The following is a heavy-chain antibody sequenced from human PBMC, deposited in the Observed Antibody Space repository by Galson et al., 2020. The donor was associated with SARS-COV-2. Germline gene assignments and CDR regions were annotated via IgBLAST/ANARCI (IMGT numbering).Heavy chain of an antibody. V-gene: IGHV3-11*04. CDR1: GFTFSDYY. J-gene: IGHJ5*02. Sequence: NSGGSLRLSCAASGFTFSDYYMSWIRQAPGKGLEWVSYISSSGSTIYYADSVTGRFTISRDNAKNSLYLQMNSLRAEDTAVYYCARDPLRITMVRGVPPPWFDPWGQGTLVTVSS. CDR3: ARDPLRITMVRGVPPPWFDP. D-gene: IGHD3-10*01. CDR2: ISSSGSTI.